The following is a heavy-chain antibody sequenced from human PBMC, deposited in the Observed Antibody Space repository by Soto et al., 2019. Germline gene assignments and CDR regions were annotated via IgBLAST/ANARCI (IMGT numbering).Heavy chain of an antibody. Sequence: SVKVSCKASGSTFTNNNITWVRQATGQGLEWMGWMNTKSGNTGHAQKFQGRVTLTRNTSIHTAYMELSSLRSEDTAVYYCALVVTPMAIDYWGQGTLVTVSS. CDR1: GSTFTNNN. V-gene: IGHV1-8*01. CDR3: ALVVTPMAIDY. J-gene: IGHJ4*02. CDR2: MNTKSGNT. D-gene: IGHD5-18*01.